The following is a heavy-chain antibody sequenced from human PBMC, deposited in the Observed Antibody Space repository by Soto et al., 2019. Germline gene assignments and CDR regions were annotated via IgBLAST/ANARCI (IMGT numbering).Heavy chain of an antibody. CDR2: IFWNDYQ. J-gene: IGHJ4*02. V-gene: IGHV2-5*01. D-gene: IGHD6-13*01. CDR3: AHNPGYSSSWFVLYFDQ. CDR1: GFSLTSSGEG. Sequence: QITLKESGPTLVKPTQTLTLTCTFSGFSLTSSGEGVGWIRQPPGQALEWVALIFWNDYQRYSPSLKSRLTITKNTYKTQVVITMNYVDPGDKATYYCAHNPGYSSSWFVLYFDQWGQGTRVTVSS.